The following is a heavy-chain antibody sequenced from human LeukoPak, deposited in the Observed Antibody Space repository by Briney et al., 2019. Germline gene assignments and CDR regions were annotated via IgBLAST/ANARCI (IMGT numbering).Heavy chain of an antibody. Sequence: GGSLRLSCAASGFTFSSYAMSWVRQAPGRGLEWVSATTASGAGTYYADSVKGRFTISRDNSKNTLYLQMNSLRAEDTAVYYCAKDSAEGSSWYYYFDYWGQGTLVTVSS. CDR3: AKDSAEGSSWYYYFDY. CDR2: TTASGAGT. V-gene: IGHV3-23*01. J-gene: IGHJ4*02. D-gene: IGHD6-13*01. CDR1: GFTFSSYA.